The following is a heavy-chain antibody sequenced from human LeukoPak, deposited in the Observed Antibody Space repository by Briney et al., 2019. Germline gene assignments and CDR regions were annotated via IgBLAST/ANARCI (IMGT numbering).Heavy chain of an antibody. D-gene: IGHD6-19*01. Sequence: SVTLSCKASGYTFTVYYMHWVRHAPGQGLEWMGWINPNSGGTNYAQKFQGRVTMTRDTSISTAYMELSRLGSDDTAVYYCARDWLLSSGLDYWGQGTLVTVSS. J-gene: IGHJ4*02. CDR3: ARDWLLSSGLDY. V-gene: IGHV1-2*02. CDR1: GYTFTVYY. CDR2: INPNSGGT.